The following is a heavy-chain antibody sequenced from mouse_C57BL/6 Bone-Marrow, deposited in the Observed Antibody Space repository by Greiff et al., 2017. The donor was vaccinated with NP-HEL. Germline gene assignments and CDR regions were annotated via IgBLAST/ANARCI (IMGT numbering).Heavy chain of an antibody. CDR2: ILPGSGST. CDR1: GYTFTGYW. V-gene: IGHV1-9*01. D-gene: IGHD3-2*02. J-gene: IGHJ1*03. Sequence: QVQLQQSGAELMKPGASVKLSCKATGYTFTGYWIEWVKQRPGHGLEWIGEILPGSGSTNYNEKFKGKATFTADTSSNTAYMQLSSLTTEDSAIYYCASLDSSGLGYWYFDVWGTGTTVTVSS. CDR3: ASLDSSGLGYWYFDV.